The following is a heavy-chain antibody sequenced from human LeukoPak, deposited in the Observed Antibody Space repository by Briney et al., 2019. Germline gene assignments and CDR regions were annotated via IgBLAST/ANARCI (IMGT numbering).Heavy chain of an antibody. Sequence: KPSETLSLTCTVSGGSISSSHWTWIRQPPGKGLEWIGYVFYSGSTNYNPSLKSRVTISIGTAKDRFSLRLTSVTAADTAVYYCARGRRTSDIWGQGTMVTVSS. CDR3: ARGRRTSDI. D-gene: IGHD1-14*01. J-gene: IGHJ3*02. CDR1: GGSISSSH. V-gene: IGHV4-59*01. CDR2: VFYSGST.